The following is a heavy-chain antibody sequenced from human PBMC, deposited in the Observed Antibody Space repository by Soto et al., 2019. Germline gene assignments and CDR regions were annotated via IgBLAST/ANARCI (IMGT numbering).Heavy chain of an antibody. CDR2: IYYSGST. Sequence: SETLSLTCTVSGGSIGSYYWSWIRQPPGKGLEWIGYIYYSGSTNYNPSLKSRVTISVDTSKNQFSLKLSSVTAADTAVYYCARGARAYYYMDVWGKGTTVTVSS. CDR3: ARGARAYYYMDV. J-gene: IGHJ6*03. CDR1: GGSIGSYY. V-gene: IGHV4-59*01.